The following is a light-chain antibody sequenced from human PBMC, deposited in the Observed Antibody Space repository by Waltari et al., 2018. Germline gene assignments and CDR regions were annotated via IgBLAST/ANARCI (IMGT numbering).Light chain of an antibody. CDR2: DAS. CDR1: QSVDSY. V-gene: IGKV3-11*01. Sequence: EIVLTQSPATLSLSPGERATLSCRASQSVDSYLAWYQQKHGQATRLLIYDASNMANGIPARFSGSGSGTDFTLTISSLEPEDFAVYYCQQRSNWPPITFGQGTRLEIK. J-gene: IGKJ5*01. CDR3: QQRSNWPPIT.